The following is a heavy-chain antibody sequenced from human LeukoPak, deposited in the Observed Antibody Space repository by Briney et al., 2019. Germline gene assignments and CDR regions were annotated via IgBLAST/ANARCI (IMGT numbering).Heavy chain of an antibody. Sequence: GGSLRLSCAASGFTFSSYAMSWVRQAQGKGLEWVSAISGSGGSTYYADSVKGRFTISRDNSKNTLYLQMNSLRAEDTAVYYCAKDSGYSYGYDGYYWGQGTLVTVSS. V-gene: IGHV3-23*01. CDR3: AKDSGYSYGYDGYY. CDR2: ISGSGGST. CDR1: GFTFSSYA. J-gene: IGHJ4*02. D-gene: IGHD5-18*01.